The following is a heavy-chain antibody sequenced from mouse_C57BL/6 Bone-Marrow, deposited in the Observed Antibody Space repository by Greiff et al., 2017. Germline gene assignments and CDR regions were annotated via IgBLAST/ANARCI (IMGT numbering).Heavy chain of an antibody. CDR2: IDPSDSYT. J-gene: IGHJ4*01. D-gene: IGHD2-13*01. V-gene: IGHV1-59*01. CDR1: GYTFTSYW. CDR3: AGGGGGDYVRAMDY. Sequence: VQLQQPGAELVRPGTSVKLSCKASGYTFTSYWMHWVKQRPGQGLEWIGVIDPSDSYTNYNQKFKGKATLTVDTSSSTAYMQLSSLTSEDSAVYYGAGGGGGDYVRAMDYWGQGTSVTVSS.